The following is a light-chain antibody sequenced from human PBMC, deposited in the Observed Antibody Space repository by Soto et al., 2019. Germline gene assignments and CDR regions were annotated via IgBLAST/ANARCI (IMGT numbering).Light chain of an antibody. CDR3: QQFSSYPLT. Sequence: EIVMTQYTATLSVSPGERCTRSRLASQPVRNNYLAWYQQKPGQAPRLLIYDAYSRATGITDRFSGGGSGTDFTLTISRLEPEDFAVYYCQQFSSYPLTVGGGTKVEIK. CDR2: DAY. CDR1: QPVRNNY. V-gene: IGKV3-20*01. J-gene: IGKJ4*01.